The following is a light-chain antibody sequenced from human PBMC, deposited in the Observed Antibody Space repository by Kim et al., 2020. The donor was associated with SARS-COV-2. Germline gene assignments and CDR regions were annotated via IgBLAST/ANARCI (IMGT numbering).Light chain of an antibody. Sequence: VSPGQTASIPCSGDKLGDKYACWYQQKPGQSPVLVIYQDSKRPSGIPERFSGSNSGNTATLTISGTQAMDEADYYCQAWDSSTAGVFGGGTKLTVL. CDR3: QAWDSSTAGV. CDR2: QDS. CDR1: KLGDKY. J-gene: IGLJ2*01. V-gene: IGLV3-1*01.